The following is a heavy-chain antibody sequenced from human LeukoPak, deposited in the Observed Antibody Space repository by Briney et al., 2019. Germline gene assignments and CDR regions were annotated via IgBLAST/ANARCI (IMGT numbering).Heavy chain of an antibody. J-gene: IGHJ4*02. D-gene: IGHD6-13*01. Sequence: GGSLRLSCAASEFTFRTYAMSWVRQAPGKGLEWVPGISGGGGNTNYADSVKGRFTISRDNSKNTPYLQMNSLRAEDTAVYYCAKAIATSGTQGIDHWGQGTLVTVSS. CDR3: AKAIATSGTQGIDH. CDR1: EFTFRTYA. V-gene: IGHV3-23*01. CDR2: ISGGGGNT.